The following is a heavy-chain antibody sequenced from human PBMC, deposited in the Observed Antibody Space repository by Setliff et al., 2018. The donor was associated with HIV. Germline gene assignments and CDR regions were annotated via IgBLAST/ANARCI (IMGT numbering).Heavy chain of an antibody. V-gene: IGHV1-69*13. J-gene: IGHJ4*02. CDR3: TRGRGIIGALVY. CDR2: IIPIFSTS. D-gene: IGHD2-21*01. CDR1: GSTFTSYA. Sequence: SVKVSCKASGSTFTSYAINWVRQAPGQGLEWMGGIIPIFSTSNYAQRFQGRVTITADESTSTAYVELYNLRSEDTAMYYCTRGRGIIGALVYWGQGTLVTVSS.